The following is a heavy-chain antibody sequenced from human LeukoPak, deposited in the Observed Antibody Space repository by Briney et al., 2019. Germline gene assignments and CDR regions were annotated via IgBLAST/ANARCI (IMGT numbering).Heavy chain of an antibody. CDR1: GFTFSSYS. D-gene: IGHD1-20*01. Sequence: GGSLRLSCAASGFTFSSYSMNWVRQAPGKGLEWVAVIWYDGSNKYYADSVKGRFTISRDNSKNTLYLQMNSLRAEDTAVYYCARVRYNWNAANAFDIWGQGTMVTVSS. J-gene: IGHJ3*02. CDR2: IWYDGSNK. V-gene: IGHV3-33*08. CDR3: ARVRYNWNAANAFDI.